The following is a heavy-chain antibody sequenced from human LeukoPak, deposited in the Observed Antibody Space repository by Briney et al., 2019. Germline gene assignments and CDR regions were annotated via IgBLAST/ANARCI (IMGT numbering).Heavy chain of an antibody. V-gene: IGHV1-2*02. CDR3: AKSVRGTAMAGLNC. Sequence: ASVKVSCKASRYTFTGHYMHWVRQAPGQGLEWMGWINPNSGGTNYAQKFQGRVTMTRDTSISTAYMELSRLRSDDTAVYYCAKSVRGTAMAGLNCWGQGTLVTVSS. J-gene: IGHJ4*02. D-gene: IGHD5-18*01. CDR2: INPNSGGT. CDR1: RYTFTGHY.